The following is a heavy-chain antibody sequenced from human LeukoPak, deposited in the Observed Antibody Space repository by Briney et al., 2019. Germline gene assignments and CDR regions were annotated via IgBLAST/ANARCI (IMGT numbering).Heavy chain of an antibody. CDR2: IIPNSGGT. CDR3: ARTGYGSGSYNYYFDY. CDR1: GYTFTGYS. Sequence: ASVKVSCKASGYTFTGYSMHSVRQAPGQGLEWMGRIIPNSGGTDYAQKYQGRVTMTRDTSSSTAYMELSRLRSDDTAVYYCARTGYGSGSYNYYFDYWGQGTLVTVSS. J-gene: IGHJ4*02. V-gene: IGHV1-2*06. D-gene: IGHD3-10*01.